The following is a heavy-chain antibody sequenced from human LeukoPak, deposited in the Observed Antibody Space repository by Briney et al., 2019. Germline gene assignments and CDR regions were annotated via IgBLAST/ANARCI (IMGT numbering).Heavy chain of an antibody. Sequence: PGGSLRLSFAASGFTFSSYAMNWVRQAPGKGLEWVSAISGSGGSTYYADSVKGRFTISRDNSKNTLYLQMNSLSAEDTAVYYCAKSGPYCSSTTCNYFDYWGQGTLVTVSS. J-gene: IGHJ4*02. CDR1: GFTFSSYA. V-gene: IGHV3-23*01. CDR3: AKSGPYCSSTTCNYFDY. D-gene: IGHD2-2*01. CDR2: ISGSGGST.